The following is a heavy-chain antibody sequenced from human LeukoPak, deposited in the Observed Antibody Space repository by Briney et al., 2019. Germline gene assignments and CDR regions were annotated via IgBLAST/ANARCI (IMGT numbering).Heavy chain of an antibody. D-gene: IGHD6-13*01. J-gene: IGHJ4*02. V-gene: IGHV4-34*01. CDR3: ARGRSSSWYRSVDY. Sequence: PSETLSLTCAVYGGSFSGYYWSWIRQPPGKGLEWIGEINHSGSTNYNPSLKSRVTISADTSKNQFSLKLSSVTAADTAVYYCARGRSSSWYRSVDYWGQGTLVTVSS. CDR1: GGSFSGYY. CDR2: INHSGST.